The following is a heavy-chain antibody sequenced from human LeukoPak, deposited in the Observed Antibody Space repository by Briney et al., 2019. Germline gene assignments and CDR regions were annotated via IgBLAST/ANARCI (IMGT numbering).Heavy chain of an antibody. CDR1: GFTFSSYA. Sequence: PGRSLRLSCAASGFTFSSYAMHWVRQAPGKGLEWVAVISYDGSNKYYADSVKGRFTISRDNSKNTLYLQMNSLRAEDTAVYYCARVGFGELLSPSFDYWGQGTLVTVSS. CDR3: ARVGFGELLSPSFDY. V-gene: IGHV3-30-3*01. J-gene: IGHJ4*02. D-gene: IGHD3-10*01. CDR2: ISYDGSNK.